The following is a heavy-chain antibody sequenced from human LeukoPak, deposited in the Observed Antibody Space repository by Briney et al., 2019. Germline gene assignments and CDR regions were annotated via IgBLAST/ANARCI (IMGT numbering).Heavy chain of an antibody. J-gene: IGHJ3*02. V-gene: IGHV3-23*01. Sequence: GGSLRLSCAASGFTFSNSAMNWVRQAPGKGLEWVSSINNVASHIYYADSVKGRFTISRDNSKNTLYLQMNSLRAEDTAVYYCAKSPYCSSTSCYRGYAFDIWGQGTMVTVSS. CDR3: AKSPYCSSTSCYRGYAFDI. D-gene: IGHD2-2*01. CDR1: GFTFSNSA. CDR2: INNVASHI.